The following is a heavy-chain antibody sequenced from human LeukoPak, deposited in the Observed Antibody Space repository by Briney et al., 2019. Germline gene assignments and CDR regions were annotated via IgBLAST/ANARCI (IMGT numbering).Heavy chain of an antibody. CDR2: INPSGGST. J-gene: IGHJ3*02. D-gene: IGHD3-22*01. CDR3: ARAYYESSGYYLDDAFDI. Sequence: ASVKVSCKAFGYTFTSYYMHWVRQAPGQGLEWMGIINPSGGSTSYAQKFQGRVTMTRDMSTSTVYMELSSLRSEDTAVYYCARAYYESSGYYLDDAFDIWGQGTMVTVSS. V-gene: IGHV1-46*01. CDR1: GYTFTSYY.